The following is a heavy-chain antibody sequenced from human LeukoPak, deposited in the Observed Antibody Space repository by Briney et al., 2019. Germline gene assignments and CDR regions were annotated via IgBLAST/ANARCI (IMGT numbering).Heavy chain of an antibody. V-gene: IGHV3-64D*06. J-gene: IGHJ4*02. CDR2: ISVNGGTT. CDR1: GFTFNTFA. D-gene: IGHD3-22*01. Sequence: GGSLRLSCSASGFTFNTFAMHWVRQAPRQGLEYVSSISVNGGTTYYADSVKGGFTISRDNSKNTLYLQMSSLRAEDTAAYFCVTQGDGYYSGPFDYWGQGTLVTVPS. CDR3: VTQGDGYYSGPFDY.